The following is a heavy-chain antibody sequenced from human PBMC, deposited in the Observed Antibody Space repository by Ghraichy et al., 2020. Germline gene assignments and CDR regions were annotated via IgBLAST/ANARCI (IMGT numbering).Heavy chain of an antibody. Sequence: AGSLRLSCAASGFTFSSYSMNWVRQAPGKGLEWVSSISSSSSYIYYADSVKGRFTISRDNAKNSLYLQMNSLRAEDTAVYYCARADGYNQVDYWGQGTLVTVSS. D-gene: IGHD5-24*01. CDR1: GFTFSSYS. CDR2: ISSSSSYI. CDR3: ARADGYNQVDY. J-gene: IGHJ4*02. V-gene: IGHV3-21*01.